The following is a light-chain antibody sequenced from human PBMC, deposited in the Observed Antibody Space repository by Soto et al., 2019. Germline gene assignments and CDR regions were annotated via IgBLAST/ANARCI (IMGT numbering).Light chain of an antibody. CDR2: DVS. V-gene: IGKV3-11*01. Sequence: EIVLTQAPATLSLSPGERATLSCRASQSVNIYLAWYQQRPGQAPRLLIYDVSNRATGIPARFSGSGSGTGFTLTISGLEPEDVAVYYCQERSSWPVTFGGGTKVEIK. CDR1: QSVNIY. CDR3: QERSSWPVT. J-gene: IGKJ4*01.